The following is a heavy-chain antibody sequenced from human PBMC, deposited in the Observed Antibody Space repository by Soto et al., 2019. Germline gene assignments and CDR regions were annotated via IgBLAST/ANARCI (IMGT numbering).Heavy chain of an antibody. CDR1: GFTFSSYW. CDR2: INSDGSIT. D-gene: IGHD6-19*01. J-gene: IGHJ4*02. CDR3: ASVSSGWYGI. Sequence: PGGSLRLSCAASGFTFSSYWMHWVRQAPGKGLVWVSRINSDGSITSYADSVKGRFTISRDNAKNTLYLQMNSLRPEDTAVYYCASVSSGWYGIWGQGTLVTVSS. V-gene: IGHV3-74*01.